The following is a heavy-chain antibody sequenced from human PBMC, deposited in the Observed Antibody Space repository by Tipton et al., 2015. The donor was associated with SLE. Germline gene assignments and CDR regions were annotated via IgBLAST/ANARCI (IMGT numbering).Heavy chain of an antibody. D-gene: IGHD6-13*01. CDR2: IWYDGSNK. CDR1: GFTFSSYG. CDR3: ARGNEAAAGTGYYLDD. Sequence: SLRLSCAASGFTFSSYGMHWVRQAPGKGLEWVAVIWYDGSNKYYADSVKGRFTISRDNSKNTLYLQMNSLRAEDTAVYYCARGNEAAAGTGYYLDDWGQRTLVTVSS. V-gene: IGHV3-33*01. J-gene: IGHJ4*02.